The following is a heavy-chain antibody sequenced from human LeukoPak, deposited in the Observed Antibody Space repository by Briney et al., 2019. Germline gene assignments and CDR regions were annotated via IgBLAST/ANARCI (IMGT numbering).Heavy chain of an antibody. J-gene: IGHJ4*02. Sequence: GGSLRLSCAASGFTFSNYAMSWVRQAPGKGLEWVSTISNTGGSTYYADSVKGRFTISRDNSKNTLCLQMNSLRAEDTAVFYCAKGCGASSCFRLDFRGQGILVTVSS. CDR3: AKGCGASSCFRLDF. V-gene: IGHV3-23*01. CDR2: ISNTGGST. CDR1: GFTFSNYA. D-gene: IGHD2-21*01.